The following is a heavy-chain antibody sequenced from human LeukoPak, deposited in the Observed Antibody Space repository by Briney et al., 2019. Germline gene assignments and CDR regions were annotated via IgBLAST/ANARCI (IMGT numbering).Heavy chain of an antibody. D-gene: IGHD3-10*01. Sequence: SETLSLTCTVSGGSISTYYWSWLRQPAGKGLEWIGRIYTSGSTNYNPSLKSRVTMSVDTSKNQFSLKLSSVTAADTAVYYRARDRYYYGSGRNNWFDPWGQGTLVAVSS. CDR3: ARDRYYYGSGRNNWFDP. V-gene: IGHV4-4*07. J-gene: IGHJ5*02. CDR1: GGSISTYY. CDR2: IYTSGST.